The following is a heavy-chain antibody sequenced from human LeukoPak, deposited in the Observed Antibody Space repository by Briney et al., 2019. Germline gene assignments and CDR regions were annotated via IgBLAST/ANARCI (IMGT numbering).Heavy chain of an antibody. V-gene: IGHV1-2*02. Sequence: ASVKVSCKASGYTFTGYYMHWVRQAPGQGLEWMGWINPNSGDTNYAQKFQGRITMTRDTSISTAYMELSRLRSDDTAVYCCARPMVRGVIGWFDPWGQGTLVTVSS. CDR3: ARPMVRGVIGWFDP. D-gene: IGHD3-10*01. CDR1: GYTFTGYY. J-gene: IGHJ5*02. CDR2: INPNSGDT.